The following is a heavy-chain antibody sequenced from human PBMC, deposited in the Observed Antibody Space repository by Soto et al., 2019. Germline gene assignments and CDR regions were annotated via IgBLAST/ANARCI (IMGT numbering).Heavy chain of an antibody. J-gene: IGHJ4*02. CDR2: ISSNGGST. Sequence: GGSLRLSCAASGFTFSSYAMHWVRQAPGKGLEYVSAISSNGGSTYYANSVKGRFTISRDNSKNTLYLQMGSLRAEDMAVYYCARDTPYARGSFDYWGQGTLVTVSS. V-gene: IGHV3-64*01. CDR1: GFTFSSYA. D-gene: IGHD3-16*01. CDR3: ARDTPYARGSFDY.